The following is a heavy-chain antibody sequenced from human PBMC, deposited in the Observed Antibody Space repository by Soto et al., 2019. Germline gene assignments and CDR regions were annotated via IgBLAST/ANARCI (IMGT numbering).Heavy chain of an antibody. V-gene: IGHV1-3*01. CDR1: GYTFSTYA. CDR3: ARGKGMEENYYYYGMDI. Sequence: ASVKVSCKASGYTFSTYAMHWVRKAPGQSLEWMGWINGGTGQTRYSQRFQDRVTITRDTSAKTTYMDLTSLRSEDTAVYYCARGKGMEENYYYYGMDIWGKGTTVTVSS. J-gene: IGHJ6*04. D-gene: IGHD1-1*01. CDR2: INGGTGQT.